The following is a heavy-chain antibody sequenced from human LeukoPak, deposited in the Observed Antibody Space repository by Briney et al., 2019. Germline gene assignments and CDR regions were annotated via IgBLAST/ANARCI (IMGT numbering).Heavy chain of an antibody. V-gene: IGHV6-1*01. Sequence: SQTLSLICAISGDSVSRNGPGWNWIRQSPSRGLEWLGRTYYRSKWYYDYAVSVKSRITLIPDTSKNQFALQLNSVTPEDTAVYYCAREPYTSSPWFESWGQGTLVTVSS. CDR2: TYYRSKWYY. CDR1: GDSVSRNGPG. CDR3: AREPYTSSPWFES. D-gene: IGHD6-13*01. J-gene: IGHJ5*01.